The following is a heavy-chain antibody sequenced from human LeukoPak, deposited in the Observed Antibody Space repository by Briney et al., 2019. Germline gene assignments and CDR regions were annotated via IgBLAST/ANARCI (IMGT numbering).Heavy chain of an antibody. Sequence: GGSLRLSCAASGFSFSNYAMSWVRQAPGKGLEWVSGIGAGGGSTYYADSVKGRFTISRDNSRNTLYLQMNSLRADDTAVYYCAKLGMVRGAGYWGQGTLVTVST. V-gene: IGHV3-23*01. D-gene: IGHD3-10*01. CDR3: AKLGMVRGAGY. CDR2: IGAGGGST. J-gene: IGHJ4*02. CDR1: GFSFSNYA.